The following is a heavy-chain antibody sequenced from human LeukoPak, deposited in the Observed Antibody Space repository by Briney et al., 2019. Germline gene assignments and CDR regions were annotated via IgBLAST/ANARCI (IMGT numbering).Heavy chain of an antibody. Sequence: GGSLRLSCAASGFTFSSYSMNWVRQAPGKGLEWVSSISSSSSYIYYADSVKGRFTISRDNAKNSLYLQMNGLRAEDTAVYYCASTYCSGGSCYSGGVDYWGQGTLVTVSS. CDR3: ASTYCSGGSCYSGGVDY. CDR2: ISSSSSYI. J-gene: IGHJ4*02. D-gene: IGHD2-15*01. CDR1: GFTFSSYS. V-gene: IGHV3-21*01.